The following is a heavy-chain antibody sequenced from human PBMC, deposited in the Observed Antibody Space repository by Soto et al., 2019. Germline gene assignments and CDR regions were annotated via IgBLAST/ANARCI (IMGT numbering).Heavy chain of an antibody. V-gene: IGHV3-30*18. J-gene: IGHJ6*02. CDR2: ISYDGSNK. CDR3: AKTTSRRIQGSTAMVWYSSYYYYGMDV. CDR1: GFTFSSYG. D-gene: IGHD5-18*01. Sequence: PGGSLRLSCAASGFTFSSYGMHWVRQAPGKGLGGVAVISYDGSNKYYADSVKGRFTISRDNSKNTLYLQMNSLRAEDTAVYYCAKTTSRRIQGSTAMVWYSSYYYYGMDVWGQGTTVTVSS.